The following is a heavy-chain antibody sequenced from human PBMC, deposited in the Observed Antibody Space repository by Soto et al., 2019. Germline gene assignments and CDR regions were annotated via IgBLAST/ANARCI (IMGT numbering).Heavy chain of an antibody. J-gene: IGHJ4*02. V-gene: IGHV3-30*18. D-gene: IGHD5-12*01. Sequence: SLRLSCAASGFTFSSYGMHWVRQAPGKGLEWVAVISYDGSNKYYADSVKGRFTISRDNSKNTLYLQMNSLRAEDTAVYYCAKDGWLQSEEFDYWGQGTLVTVSS. CDR3: AKDGWLQSEEFDY. CDR1: GFTFSSYG. CDR2: ISYDGSNK.